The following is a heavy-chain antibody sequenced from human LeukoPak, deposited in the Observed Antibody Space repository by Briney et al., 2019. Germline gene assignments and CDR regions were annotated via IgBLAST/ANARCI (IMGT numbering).Heavy chain of an antibody. D-gene: IGHD3-3*01. V-gene: IGHV3-33*01. J-gene: IGHJ6*02. CDR3: ARDEPLRFLEWLDV. CDR2: IWYDGSNK. Sequence: GRSLRLSCAASGFTFSSYGMHWVRQAPGKGLEWVAVIWYDGSNKYYADSVKGRFTISRDNAKNSLYLQMNSLRAEDTAVYYCARDEPLRFLEWLDVWGQGTTVTVPS. CDR1: GFTFSSYG.